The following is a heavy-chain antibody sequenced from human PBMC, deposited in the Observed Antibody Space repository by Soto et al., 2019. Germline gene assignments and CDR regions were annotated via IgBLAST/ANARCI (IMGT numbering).Heavy chain of an antibody. J-gene: IGHJ5*02. CDR1: GAALSSDY. Sequence: PSETLSLTCTVSGAALSSDYWSWIRQSPGKGLEWIGYIYHMGGTDYNPSLKSRVTISIDKSKNQFSLNLRSVTAADTAVYFCAFFTYNSGLNLFAPSGQRTPVTLSS. CDR3: AFFTYNSGLNLFAP. D-gene: IGHD6-19*01. V-gene: IGHV4-59*03. CDR2: IYHMGGT.